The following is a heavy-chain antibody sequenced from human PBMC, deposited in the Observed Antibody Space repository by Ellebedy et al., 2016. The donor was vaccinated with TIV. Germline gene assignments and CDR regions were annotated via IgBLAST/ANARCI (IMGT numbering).Heavy chain of an antibody. CDR2: IAWNGAHI. D-gene: IGHD3-3*02. CDR3: VKGFSTSAAPPFDF. V-gene: IGHV3-9*01. CDR1: GFTFADYV. J-gene: IGHJ4*02. Sequence: GGSLRLSCAASGFTFADYVMHWVRQPPGKGLEWVSGIAWNGAHIDYADSVKGRFTIFRDNAENSLFLQMDSLRVEDTAFYYCVKGFSTSAAPPFDFWGQGTLVIVSS.